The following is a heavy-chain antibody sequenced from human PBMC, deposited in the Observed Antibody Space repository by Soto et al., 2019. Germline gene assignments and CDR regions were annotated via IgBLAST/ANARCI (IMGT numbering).Heavy chain of an antibody. CDR2: MNPNSGNT. CDR3: ATRITGTTWFDP. Sequence: GASVKVSCKASGYTFTSYDINWVRQATGQGLGWMGWMNPNSGNTGYAQKFQGRVTMTRNTSISTAYMELSSLRSEDTAVYYCATRITGTTWFDPWGQGTLVTVSS. J-gene: IGHJ5*02. D-gene: IGHD1-7*01. CDR1: GYTFTSYD. V-gene: IGHV1-8*01.